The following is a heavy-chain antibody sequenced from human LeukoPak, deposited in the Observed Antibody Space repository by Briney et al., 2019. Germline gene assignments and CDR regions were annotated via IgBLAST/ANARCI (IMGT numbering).Heavy chain of an antibody. CDR1: GFTFSKNW. J-gene: IGHJ3*02. CDR3: AKGHGSYKGDAFDI. V-gene: IGHV3-7*03. CDR2: IKKDGNEK. D-gene: IGHD1-26*01. Sequence: GGSLRLSCVAYGFTFSKNWMTWVRQAPGKGLEWVANIKKDGNEKYYVDSIKGRFTVSRDNAKNSLYLQMNSLRAEDTALYYCAKGHGSYKGDAFDIWGQGTMVTVSS.